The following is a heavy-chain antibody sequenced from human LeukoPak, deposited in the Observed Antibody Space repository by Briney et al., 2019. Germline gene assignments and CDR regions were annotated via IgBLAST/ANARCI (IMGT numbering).Heavy chain of an antibody. D-gene: IGHD1-26*01. CDR3: ASSNIVGATYLAFDI. CDR2: IYYSGST. CDR1: GGSISSSSYY. V-gene: IGHV4-39*01. J-gene: IGHJ3*02. Sequence: SETLSLTCTVSGGSISSSSYYWGWIRQPPGKGLEWIGSIYYSGSTYYNPSLKSRVTISVDTSKNQFSLKLSSVTAADTAVYYCASSNIVGATYLAFDIWGQGTMVTVSS.